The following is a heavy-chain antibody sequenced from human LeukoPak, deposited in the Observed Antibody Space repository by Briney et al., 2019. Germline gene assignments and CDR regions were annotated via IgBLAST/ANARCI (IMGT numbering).Heavy chain of an antibody. Sequence: PSETLSLTCTVSGGSISSYYWSWIRQPAGKGLEWIGRIYTSGSTNYNPSLKSRVTMSVDTSKNQFSLKLSSVTAADTAVYYCARGVVNVLRFLTSGYYFDYWGQGTLVTVSS. CDR2: IYTSGST. D-gene: IGHD3-3*01. CDR3: ARGVVNVLRFLTSGYYFDY. CDR1: GGSISSYY. V-gene: IGHV4-4*07. J-gene: IGHJ4*02.